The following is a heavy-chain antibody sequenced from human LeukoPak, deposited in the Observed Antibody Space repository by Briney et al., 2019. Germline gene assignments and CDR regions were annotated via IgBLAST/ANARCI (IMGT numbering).Heavy chain of an antibody. CDR1: GYTLTELS. D-gene: IGHD1-26*01. Sequence: ASVTVSCTVSGYTLTELSMHWVRQAPGKGLEWMGGFDPEDGETIYAQKFQGRVTMTEDTSTDTAYMELSSLRSEDTAVYYCATESYSGSYLYAFDIWGQGTMVTVSS. J-gene: IGHJ3*02. CDR2: FDPEDGET. CDR3: ATESYSGSYLYAFDI. V-gene: IGHV1-24*01.